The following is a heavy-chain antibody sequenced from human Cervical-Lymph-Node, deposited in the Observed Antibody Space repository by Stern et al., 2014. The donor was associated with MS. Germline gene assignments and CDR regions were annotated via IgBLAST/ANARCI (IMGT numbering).Heavy chain of an antibody. CDR1: GGTFTSYA. V-gene: IGHV1-69*01. CDR3: AKAAVTTASFDS. J-gene: IGHJ4*02. Sequence: QVQLVQSGAEVKKPGSSVKVSCKASGGTFTSYAFNWVRQAPGQGLEWMVGIVPILDTPNITQNFQGRLTITADESTSTAYMELSSLESEDAAVYYCAKAAVTTASFDSWGQGTLVTVSS. D-gene: IGHD4-17*01. CDR2: IVPILDTP.